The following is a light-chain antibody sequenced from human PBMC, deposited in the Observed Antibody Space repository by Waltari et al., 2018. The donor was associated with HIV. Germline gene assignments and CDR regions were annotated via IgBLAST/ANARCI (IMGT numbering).Light chain of an antibody. CDR1: SSDVGGYNY. V-gene: IGLV2-14*03. Sequence: QSALTQPASVSGSPGQSIIISCTGTSSDVGGYNYVSWYQQHPGTAPTLIIFDVGNRPSGVSNRFSGSKAGNTASLTISGLQTEDEADYYCNSYTSTTTRWLFGGGTRLTVL. CDR2: DVG. CDR3: NSYTSTTTRWL. J-gene: IGLJ3*02.